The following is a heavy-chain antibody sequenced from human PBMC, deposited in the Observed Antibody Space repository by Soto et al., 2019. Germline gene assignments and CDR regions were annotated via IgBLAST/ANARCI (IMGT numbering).Heavy chain of an antibody. J-gene: IGHJ4*02. Sequence: QVQLQESGPGLVKPSETLSLTCTVSGGSVSSGSYYWSWIRQPPGKGLEWIGYIYYSGSTNYNPSRKSRVTISVDTSKNQFSLKLSSVTAADTAVYYCARVPGTYDSSGYYSPETYYFDYWGQGTLVTVSS. D-gene: IGHD3-22*01. CDR1: GGSVSSGSYY. V-gene: IGHV4-61*01. CDR2: IYYSGST. CDR3: ARVPGTYDSSGYYSPETYYFDY.